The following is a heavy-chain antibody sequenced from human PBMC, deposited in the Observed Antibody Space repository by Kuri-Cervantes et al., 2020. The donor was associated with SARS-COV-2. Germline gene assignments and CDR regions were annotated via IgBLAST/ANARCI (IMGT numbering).Heavy chain of an antibody. CDR1: GYTFSSYY. CDR3: ARDGRTYYDILTGYSISYYFDH. V-gene: IGHV1-18*01. CDR2: ISAYNGNT. D-gene: IGHD3-9*01. J-gene: IGHJ4*02. Sequence: ASVKVSCKASGYTFSSYYMYWVRQAPGQGLEWMGWISAYNGNTNYAQKLQGRVTMTTDTSTSTAYMELRSLRSDDTAVYYCARDGRTYYDILTGYSISYYFDHWGQGALVTVSS.